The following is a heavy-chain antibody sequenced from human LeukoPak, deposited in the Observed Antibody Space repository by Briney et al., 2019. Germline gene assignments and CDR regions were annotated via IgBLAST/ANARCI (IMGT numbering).Heavy chain of an antibody. J-gene: IGHJ4*02. CDR3: AKDISSAVVIPGY. CDR2: ISWNSGSI. D-gene: IGHD3-22*01. V-gene: IGHV3-9*01. CDR1: GFTFDDYA. Sequence: HPGGSLRLSCAASGFTFDDYAMHWVRQAPGKGLEWVSGISWNSGSIGYADSVKGRFTISRDNAKNSLYLQMNSLRAEDTALYYCAKDISSAVVIPGYWGQGTLVTVSS.